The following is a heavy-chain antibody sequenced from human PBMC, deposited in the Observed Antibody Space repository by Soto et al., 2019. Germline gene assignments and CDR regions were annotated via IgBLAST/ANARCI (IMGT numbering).Heavy chain of an antibody. CDR1: GGSISSGGYY. D-gene: IGHD3-10*01. V-gene: IGHV4-31*03. J-gene: IGHJ5*02. CDR2: IYYRGST. CDR3: ARAGNPSLLIDP. Sequence: QVQLQESGPGLVKPSQTLSLTCTVSGGSISSGGYYWSWIRQHPGKGLEWIGYIYYRGSTCYNPTRKSRVTISVDTSKNQFSLKLSSVTAADTAVYYCARAGNPSLLIDPWGQGTLVTVSS.